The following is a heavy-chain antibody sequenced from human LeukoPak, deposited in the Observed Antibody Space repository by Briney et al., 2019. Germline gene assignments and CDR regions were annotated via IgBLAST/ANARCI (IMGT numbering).Heavy chain of an antibody. CDR1: GFTVSSNY. Sequence: PGGSLRLSCAASGFTVSSNYMSWVRQAPGRGLEWVSVIYSGGSTYYADSVKGRFTISRDNSKNTLYLQMNSLRAEDTAVYYCGRVSESLVNGGVSWSFDNWGQGTLVTVSS. CDR3: GRVSESLVNGGVSWSFDN. J-gene: IGHJ4*02. CDR2: IYSGGST. D-gene: IGHD2-15*01. V-gene: IGHV3-53*01.